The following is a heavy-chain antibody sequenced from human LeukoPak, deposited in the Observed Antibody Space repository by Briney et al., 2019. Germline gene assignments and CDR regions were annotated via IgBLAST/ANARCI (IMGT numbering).Heavy chain of an antibody. CDR3: ARVYDFWSGYNWFDP. V-gene: IGHV4-59*11. CDR2: IYYSGST. CDR1: GGSISSHY. J-gene: IGHJ5*02. D-gene: IGHD3-3*01. Sequence: SETLSLNCTVSGGSISSHYWSWIRQPPGKGLEWMGYIYYSGSTNYNPSLKSRVTISVDTSKNQFSLKLSSVTAADTAVYYCARVYDFWSGYNWFDPWGQGTLVTVSS.